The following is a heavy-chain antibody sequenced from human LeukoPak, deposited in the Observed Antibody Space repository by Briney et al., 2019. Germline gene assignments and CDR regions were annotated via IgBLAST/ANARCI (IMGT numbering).Heavy chain of an antibody. CDR1: GGSISSGGYY. Sequence: SETLSLTCTVSGGSISSGGYYWSWIRQHPGKGLEWIGYISYGGSAYYNPSLKSRVTISIDTSKNQLSLKLTSVPAADTAVYYCARTQYGSTYTYLDYWGQGTLVAVSS. V-gene: IGHV4-31*03. CDR3: ARTQYGSTYTYLDY. CDR2: ISYGGSA. D-gene: IGHD2-2*01. J-gene: IGHJ4*02.